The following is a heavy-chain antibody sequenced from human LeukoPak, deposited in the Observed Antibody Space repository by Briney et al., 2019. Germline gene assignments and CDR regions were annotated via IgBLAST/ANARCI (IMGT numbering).Heavy chain of an antibody. V-gene: IGHV3-9*03. D-gene: IGHD5-24*01. J-gene: IGHJ3*02. CDR1: GFTFDDYA. CDR2: ISWNSGSI. Sequence: PGGSLRLSCAASGFTFDDYAMHWVRQAPGKGLEWVSGISWNSGSIGYADSVKGRFTISRDNAKNSLYLQMNSLRAEDMALYYCAKDVKMGIGYGAFDIWGQGTMVTVSS. CDR3: AKDVKMGIGYGAFDI.